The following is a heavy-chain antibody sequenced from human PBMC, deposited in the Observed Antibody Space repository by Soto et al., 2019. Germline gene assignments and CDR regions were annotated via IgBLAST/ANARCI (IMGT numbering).Heavy chain of an antibody. D-gene: IGHD3-10*01. Sequence: QVQLQESGPGLVKPSGTLSLTCAVSGGSISSSNWWSWVRQPPGKGLVWIGAIYHSGSTNYNPFLMSRVHVSVDTSNDPCPPTLSSVTAADTAVYYWARVSGSYFYGIEVWGQGTRVSVSS. CDR1: GGSISSSNW. CDR3: ARVSGSYFYGIEV. V-gene: IGHV4-4*02. CDR2: IYHSGST. J-gene: IGHJ6*02.